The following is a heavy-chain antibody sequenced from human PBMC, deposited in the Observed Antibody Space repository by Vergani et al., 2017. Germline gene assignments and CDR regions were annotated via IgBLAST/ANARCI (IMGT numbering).Heavy chain of an antibody. CDR1: GGTFSSYA. J-gene: IGHJ6*02. CDR3: AREGGAIVVVPAAMYYYYGMDV. D-gene: IGHD2-2*01. CDR2: IIPFFGTA. V-gene: IGHV1-69*13. Sequence: QVQLVQSGAEVKKPGSSVKVSCKASGGTFSSYAISWVRQAPGQGLELMGRIIPFFGTANYAQKFQGRVTITADDSTSTAYMELSSLRSEDTAVYYCAREGGAIVVVPAAMYYYYGMDVWGQGTTVTVSS.